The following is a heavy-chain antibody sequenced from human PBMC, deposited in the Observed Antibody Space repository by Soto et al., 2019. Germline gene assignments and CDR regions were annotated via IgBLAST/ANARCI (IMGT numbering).Heavy chain of an antibody. J-gene: IGHJ5*02. CDR1: GYSFTSYW. CDR2: IYPGDSDT. CDR3: ARQGGYCSGGSCYFKVSWFDP. V-gene: IGHV5-51*01. Sequence: GEPLKISCKGSGYSFTSYWIGWVRQMPGKGLEWMGIIYPGDSDTRYSPSFQGQVTISADKSISTAYLQWSSLKASDTAMYYCARQGGYCSGGSCYFKVSWFDPWGQGTLVTVSS. D-gene: IGHD2-15*01.